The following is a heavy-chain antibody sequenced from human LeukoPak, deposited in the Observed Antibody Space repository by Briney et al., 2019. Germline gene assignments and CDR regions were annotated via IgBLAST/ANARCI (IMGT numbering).Heavy chain of an antibody. V-gene: IGHV1-18*01. CDR2: ISAYDGNT. CDR1: GYTFTSYG. Sequence: GASVKVSCKASGYTFTSYGISWVRQAPGQGLGWMGWISAYDGNTNYAQKLQGRVTMTTDTSTSTAYMELRSLRSDDTAVYYCARDTFGVVPVGWFDPWGQGTLVTVSS. CDR3: ARDTFGVVPVGWFDP. D-gene: IGHD3-3*01. J-gene: IGHJ5*02.